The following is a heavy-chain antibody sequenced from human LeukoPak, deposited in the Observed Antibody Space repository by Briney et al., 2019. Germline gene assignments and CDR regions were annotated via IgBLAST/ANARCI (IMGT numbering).Heavy chain of an antibody. J-gene: IGHJ4*02. CDR2: IYTDGIST. D-gene: IGHD5-18*01. V-gene: IGHV3-74*01. Sequence: GGSLRLSCAASGFTLSSYWMHWVRQAPGKGLVWVSRIYTDGISTNYADSVKGRFTISRDNAKNTLYLQMNSLRAEDTAVYYCAANTAPVGFYFGYWGQGTLVTVSS. CDR1: GFTLSSYW. CDR3: AANTAPVGFYFGY.